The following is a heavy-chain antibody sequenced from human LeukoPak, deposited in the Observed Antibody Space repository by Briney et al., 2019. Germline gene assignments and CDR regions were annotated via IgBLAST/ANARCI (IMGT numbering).Heavy chain of an antibody. CDR2: IYYSGST. D-gene: IGHD5-24*01. CDR3: ARQDGDDAFDI. Sequence: PSETLSLTCTVSGGSISSSSYYWGWIRQPPGKGLEWIGSIYYSGSTYYNPSLKSRVTISVDTSKNQFSLKLSPVTAADTAVYYCARQDGDDAFDIWGQGTMVTVSS. J-gene: IGHJ3*02. V-gene: IGHV4-39*01. CDR1: GGSISSSSYY.